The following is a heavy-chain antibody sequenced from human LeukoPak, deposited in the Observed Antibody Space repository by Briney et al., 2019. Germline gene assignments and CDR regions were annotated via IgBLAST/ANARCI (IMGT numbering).Heavy chain of an antibody. J-gene: IGHJ4*02. CDR1: GYSISSGYY. D-gene: IGHD3-10*01. CDR3: ARGHGSGSPDY. V-gene: IGHV4-38-2*01. CDR2: IYHSGST. Sequence: SETLSLTCAVSGYSISSGYYWGRIRQPPGKGLEWIGSIYHSGSTYYNPSLKSRVTISVDTSKNQFSLKLSSVTAADTAVYYCARGHGSGSPDYWGQGTLVTVSS.